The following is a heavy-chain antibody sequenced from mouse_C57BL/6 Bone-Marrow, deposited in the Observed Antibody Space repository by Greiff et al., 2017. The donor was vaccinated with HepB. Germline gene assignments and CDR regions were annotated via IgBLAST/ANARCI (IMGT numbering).Heavy chain of an antibody. CDR1: GFSFNTYA. V-gene: IGHV10-1*01. D-gene: IGHD1-1*01. CDR2: IRSKSNNYAT. Sequence: EVQRVESGGGLVQPKGSLKLSCAASGFSFNTYAMNWVRQAPGKGLEWVARIRSKSNNYATYYADSVKDRFTISRDDSESMLYLQMNNLKTEDTAMYYCVRQDYYGSSYAWFAYWGQGTLVTVSA. J-gene: IGHJ3*01. CDR3: VRQDYYGSSYAWFAY.